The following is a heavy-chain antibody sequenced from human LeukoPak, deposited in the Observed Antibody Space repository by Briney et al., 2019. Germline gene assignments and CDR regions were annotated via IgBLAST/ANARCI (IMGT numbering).Heavy chain of an antibody. J-gene: IGHJ3*02. Sequence: ASVKVSCKASGYTFTSYGISWVRHGPAQGLEWKGWISAYNGNTNYAQKLQGRVTMTTDTSTSTAYMELRSLRSDDTAVYYCARGNFDWLLLGAFDIWGEGTMVTVSS. CDR3: ARGNFDWLLLGAFDI. CDR2: ISAYNGNT. V-gene: IGHV1-18*04. CDR1: GYTFTSYG. D-gene: IGHD3-9*01.